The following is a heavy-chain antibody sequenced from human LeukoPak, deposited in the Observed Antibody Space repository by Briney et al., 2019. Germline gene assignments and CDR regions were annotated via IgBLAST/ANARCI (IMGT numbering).Heavy chain of an antibody. CDR3: ACGALTNTWYYA. CDR2: IYPGDSRT. D-gene: IGHD3-10*01. J-gene: IGHJ5*02. Sequence: GGSLQISYNAVGYSFTNYWIGWGRPMPRRGVGWGGVIYPGDSRTRYNQSFHSQVTISVHKSTSTAYLKWVSLKASDTGMYYCACGALTNTWYYAWGQGPLVTVSS. V-gene: IGHV5-51*01. CDR1: GYSFTNYW.